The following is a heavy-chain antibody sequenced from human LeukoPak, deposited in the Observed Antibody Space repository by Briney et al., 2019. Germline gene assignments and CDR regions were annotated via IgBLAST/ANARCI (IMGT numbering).Heavy chain of an antibody. CDR1: GFTFSDYY. D-gene: IGHD4-23*01. Sequence: GGSLRLSCAASGFTFSDYYMSWIRQAPGKGLEWVSYISSSSTYTNHADSVKGRFTISRDNAKNSVYLQMNSLRAEDTAVYYCARAYYYGGSPRYFDYWGQGTLVTVSS. V-gene: IGHV3-11*05. CDR3: ARAYYYGGSPRYFDY. J-gene: IGHJ4*02. CDR2: ISSSSTYT.